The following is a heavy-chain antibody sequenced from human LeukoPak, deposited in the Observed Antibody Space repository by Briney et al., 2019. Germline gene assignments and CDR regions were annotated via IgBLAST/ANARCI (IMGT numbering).Heavy chain of an antibody. D-gene: IGHD3-22*01. Sequence: SETLSLTCTVSGGSISSSSYYWGWIRQPPGKGLEWIGSIYYSGSTYYNPSLKSRVTISVDTSKNQFSLKLSSVTAADTAVYYCARGYDSSGYPTDFDYWGQGTLVTVSS. CDR2: IYYSGST. J-gene: IGHJ4*02. CDR3: ARGYDSSGYPTDFDY. V-gene: IGHV4-39*07. CDR1: GGSISSSSYY.